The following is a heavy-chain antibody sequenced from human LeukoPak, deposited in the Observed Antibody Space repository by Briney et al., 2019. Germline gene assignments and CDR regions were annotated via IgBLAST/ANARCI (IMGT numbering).Heavy chain of an antibody. CDR1: GGSISSGGYY. CDR3: ARGLMAGTGSIDY. Sequence: PSQTLSLTCTVSGGSISSGGYYWSWIRQHPGKGLEWIGYIYYSGSTHYNPSLKSRVTISVDTSKNQFSLKLSSVTAADTAVYYCARGLMAGTGSIDYWGQGTLVTVSS. CDR2: IYYSGST. D-gene: IGHD6-19*01. V-gene: IGHV4-31*03. J-gene: IGHJ4*02.